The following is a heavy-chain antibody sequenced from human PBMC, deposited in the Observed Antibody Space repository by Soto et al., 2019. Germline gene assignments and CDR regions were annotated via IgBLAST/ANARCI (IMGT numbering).Heavy chain of an antibody. V-gene: IGHV3-23*01. J-gene: IGHJ4*02. CDR3: AKDRLGKERGYSSSWYRTISVDY. Sequence: GGSLRLSCAASGFTFSSYAMSWVRQAPGKGLEWVSAISGSGGSTYYADSVKGRFTISRDNSKNTLYLQMNSLRAEDTAVYYCAKDRLGKERGYSSSWYRTISVDYWGQGTLVTVSS. CDR1: GFTFSSYA. CDR2: ISGSGGST. D-gene: IGHD6-13*01.